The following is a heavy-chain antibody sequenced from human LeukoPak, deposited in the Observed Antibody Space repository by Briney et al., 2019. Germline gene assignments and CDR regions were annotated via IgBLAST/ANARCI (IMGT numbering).Heavy chain of an antibody. CDR3: ARKGGVIEYSPFDI. CDR2: ISSSSTYI. V-gene: IGHV3-21*01. D-gene: IGHD3-3*01. J-gene: IGHJ3*02. Sequence: GGSLRLSCAASGFIFSSYNINWVRQAPGKGLEWVSSISSSSTYIYYVDSVKGRFTISRDNAKNSVYLQMISLRVEDTAVYYCARKGGVIEYSPFDIWGQGTMVTVSS. CDR1: GFIFSSYN.